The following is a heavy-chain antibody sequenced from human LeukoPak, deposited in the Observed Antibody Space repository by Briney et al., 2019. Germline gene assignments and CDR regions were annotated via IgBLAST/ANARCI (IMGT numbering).Heavy chain of an antibody. CDR2: IRYDGTNK. CDR3: AKDKSSIVDY. D-gene: IGHD6-6*01. CDR1: GFTFSSYG. J-gene: IGHJ4*02. V-gene: IGHV3-30*02. Sequence: PGGSLRLSCAASGFTFSSYGMHWVRQAPGKGLEWVAFIRYDGTNKYYADSVKGRFTISRDNSKNTLYLQMNSLGVEDTAVYYCAKDKSSIVDYWGQGALVTGSS.